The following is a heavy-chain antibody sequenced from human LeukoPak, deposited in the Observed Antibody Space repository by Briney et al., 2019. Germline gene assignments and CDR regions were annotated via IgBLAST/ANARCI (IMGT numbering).Heavy chain of an antibody. CDR3: AKDRGFSYASGSSELDY. D-gene: IGHD3-10*01. Sequence: GGSLRLSCAASGFTFSGYGMHWVRLAPGKGLEWVAVISYDGSHKYYADSVQGRFTISRDNPRNTVYLQMGSLRDEDTAIYYCAKDRGFSYASGSSELDYWGQGTPVTVSS. J-gene: IGHJ4*02. V-gene: IGHV3-30*18. CDR1: GFTFSGYG. CDR2: ISYDGSHK.